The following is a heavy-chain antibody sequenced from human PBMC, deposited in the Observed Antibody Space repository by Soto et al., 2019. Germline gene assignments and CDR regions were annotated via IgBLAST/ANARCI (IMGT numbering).Heavy chain of an antibody. V-gene: IGHV1-69*06. J-gene: IGHJ6*02. D-gene: IGHD2-2*01. CDR2: IIPIFGTA. CDR3: ARDSRGYYYYYGMDV. Sequence: SVKVSCKASGGTFSSYAISWVRQAPGQGLEWMGGIIPIFGTANYAQKFQGRVTITADKSTSTAYMELSSLRSEDTAVYYCARDSRGYYYYYGMDVWGQGTTVTVYS. CDR1: GGTFSSYA.